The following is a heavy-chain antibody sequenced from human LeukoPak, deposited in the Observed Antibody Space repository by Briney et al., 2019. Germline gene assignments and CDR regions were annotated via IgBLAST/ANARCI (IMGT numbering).Heavy chain of an antibody. Sequence: PGGSLRLSCAVSGLTFNNYAMSWVRQAPGKGLEWVSGISGRGASKYYADSVKGRFTISRDNSKNTLYLQTNSLRAEDTAVYYCAKGVVVAPDVTPFDYWGQGTLVTISS. J-gene: IGHJ4*02. D-gene: IGHD2-2*01. CDR1: GLTFNNYA. CDR2: ISGRGASK. CDR3: AKGVVVAPDVTPFDY. V-gene: IGHV3-23*01.